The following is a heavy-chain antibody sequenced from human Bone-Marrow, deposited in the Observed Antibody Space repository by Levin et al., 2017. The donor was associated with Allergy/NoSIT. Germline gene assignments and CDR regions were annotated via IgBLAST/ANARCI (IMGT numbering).Heavy chain of an antibody. Sequence: ETLSLTCAASGFTFSSYAMSWVRQAPGKGLEWVSAISGSGGSTYYADSVKGRFTISRDNSKNTLYLQMNSLRAEDTAVYYCANAMGAGVDYWGQGTLVTVSS. CDR2: ISGSGGST. D-gene: IGHD1-26*01. CDR3: ANAMGAGVDY. J-gene: IGHJ4*02. CDR1: GFTFSSYA. V-gene: IGHV3-23*01.